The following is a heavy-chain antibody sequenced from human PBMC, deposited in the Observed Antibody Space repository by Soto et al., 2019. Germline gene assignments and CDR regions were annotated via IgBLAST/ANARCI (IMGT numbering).Heavy chain of an antibody. Sequence: PSETLSLTCAVYGGSFSGYYWSWIRQPPGKGLEWIGEINHSGSTNYNPSLKSRVTISVDTSKNQFSLKLSSVTAADTAVYYCARGTSGYSSSWYFRLGVYFDYWGQGTPVTVSS. J-gene: IGHJ4*02. CDR2: INHSGST. V-gene: IGHV4-34*01. CDR1: GGSFSGYY. CDR3: ARGTSGYSSSWYFRLGVYFDY. D-gene: IGHD6-13*01.